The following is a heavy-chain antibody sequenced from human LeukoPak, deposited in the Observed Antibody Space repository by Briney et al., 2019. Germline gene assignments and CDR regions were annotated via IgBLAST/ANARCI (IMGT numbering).Heavy chain of an antibody. CDR3: ARANSSSWHNFNY. CDR1: GFTFSDYA. Sequence: GGSLTLSCAASGFTFSDYAMHWVRQDPGKGLEWVTIISYDGSQKYYADSVKGRFTISRDNSENTLFLQMNSLRAEDTAVYYCARANSSSWHNFNYWGQGTLVTVSS. CDR2: ISYDGSQK. V-gene: IGHV3-30-3*01. D-gene: IGHD6-13*01. J-gene: IGHJ4*02.